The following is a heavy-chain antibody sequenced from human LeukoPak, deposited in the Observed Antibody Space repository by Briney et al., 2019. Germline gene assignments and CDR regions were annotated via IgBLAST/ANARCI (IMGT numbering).Heavy chain of an antibody. D-gene: IGHD3-22*01. CDR3: ARDSAEHYYDSSGYYMFDP. CDR2: ISSSSSYI. J-gene: IGHJ5*02. Sequence: WGSLRLSCAASGFTFSDYYMSWIRQAPGKGLEWVSSISSSSSYIYYADSVKGRFTISRDNAKNSLYLQMNSLRAEDTAVYYCARDSAEHYYDSSGYYMFDPWGQGTLVTVSS. V-gene: IGHV3-11*06. CDR1: GFTFSDYY.